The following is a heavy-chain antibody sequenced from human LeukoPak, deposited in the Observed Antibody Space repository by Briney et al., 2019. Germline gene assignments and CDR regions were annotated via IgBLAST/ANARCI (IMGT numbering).Heavy chain of an antibody. CDR2: ISGSGGNS. CDR3: AKGPLIEVAGTTWDY. Sequence: GGSLRLSCAASGFTFSSHAMSWVRQAPGKGPEWVSAISGSGGNSYYANSVRGRFSISRDNSENTLYLQMNSLGAEDTAVYYCAKGPLIEVAGTTWDYWGQGTLVTVSS. J-gene: IGHJ4*02. D-gene: IGHD6-19*01. CDR1: GFTFSSHA. V-gene: IGHV3-23*01.